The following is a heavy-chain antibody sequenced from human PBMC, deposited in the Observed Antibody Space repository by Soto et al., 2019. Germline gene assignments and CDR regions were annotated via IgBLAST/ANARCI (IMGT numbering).Heavy chain of an antibody. CDR1: GFTFSSYA. V-gene: IGHV3-23*01. CDR3: AKDLPNYDSPSHGAFDI. CDR2: ISGSGGST. J-gene: IGHJ3*02. D-gene: IGHD3-22*01. Sequence: GGSLRLSCAASGFTFSSYAMSWVRQAPGKGLEWVSAISGSGGSTYYADSVKGRFTISRDNSKNTLYLQMNSLRAEDTAVYYCAKDLPNYDSPSHGAFDIWGQGTMVTVSS.